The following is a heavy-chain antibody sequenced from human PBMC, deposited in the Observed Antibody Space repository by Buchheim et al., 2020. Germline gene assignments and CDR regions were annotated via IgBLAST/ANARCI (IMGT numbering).Heavy chain of an antibody. J-gene: IGHJ6*02. D-gene: IGHD6-6*01. CDR2: ISSSSSTI. CDR3: ARGVAWAARWHGMDV. V-gene: IGHV3-48*01. CDR1: GFTFSSYS. Sequence: EVQLVESGGGLVQPGGSLRLSCAASGFTFSSYSMNWVRQAPGKGLEWVSYISSSSSTIYYADSVKGRFTISRENAKHSLYLQMNSLRAEDTAVYYCARGVAWAARWHGMDVWGQGTT.